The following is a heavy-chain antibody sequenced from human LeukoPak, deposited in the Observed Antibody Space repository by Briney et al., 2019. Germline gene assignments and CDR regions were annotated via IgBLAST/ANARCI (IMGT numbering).Heavy chain of an antibody. CDR2: ISSSSSYI. CDR1: GFTFSSYS. Sequence: GGSLRLSCAASGFTFSSYSMNWVRQAPGKGLEWVSSISSSSSYIYYADSVKGRFTISRDNAKNSLYLQMNSLRAEDTAVYYCARVGRYSGYDYYYYYYMDVWGKGTTVTVSS. D-gene: IGHD5-12*01. CDR3: ARVGRYSGYDYYYYYYMDV. V-gene: IGHV3-21*01. J-gene: IGHJ6*03.